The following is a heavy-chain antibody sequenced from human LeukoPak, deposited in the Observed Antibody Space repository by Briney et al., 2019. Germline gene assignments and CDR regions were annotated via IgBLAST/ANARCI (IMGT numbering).Heavy chain of an antibody. Sequence: GGSLRLSCSASGFTFTTYGMNWVRQAPGKGLEWVSGIGGSGTRTYYADSVKGRFTISRDNSKNTLYLQMNSLRDEDTAVYYCARDLNVGYSYGRNLDYWGQGTLVTVSS. D-gene: IGHD5-18*01. CDR3: ARDLNVGYSYGRNLDY. V-gene: IGHV3-23*01. CDR2: IGGSGTRT. J-gene: IGHJ4*02. CDR1: GFTFTTYG.